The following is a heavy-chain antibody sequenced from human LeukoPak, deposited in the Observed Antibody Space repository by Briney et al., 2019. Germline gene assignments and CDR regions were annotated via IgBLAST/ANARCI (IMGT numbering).Heavy chain of an antibody. Sequence: GGTLRLSCALSGITFSNHGMNWVRQAPGKGLEWVSGISGSGDVKWYADSVKGRFIISRDNSKNTLYLQMNSLRAEDTAVYYCARDQQLDGNWFDPWGQGTLVTVSS. D-gene: IGHD6-13*01. CDR2: ISGSGDVK. CDR3: ARDQQLDGNWFDP. CDR1: GITFSNHG. J-gene: IGHJ5*02. V-gene: IGHV3-23*01.